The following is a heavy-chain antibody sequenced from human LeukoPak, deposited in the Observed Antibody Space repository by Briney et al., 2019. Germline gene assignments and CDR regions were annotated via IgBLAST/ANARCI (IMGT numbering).Heavy chain of an antibody. CDR3: ARDWYAAERWTIYYSYYIDV. CDR2: ISWNGDYI. V-gene: IGHV3-20*04. J-gene: IGHJ6*03. D-gene: IGHD4-23*01. CDR1: GFTFDNYG. Sequence: GGSLRLSCAASGFTFDNYGINWVRQAPGKGLEWVSSISWNGDYIAYTDSVKGRFTISRDNAKNSLFLQMNSLRAEDTAVYYCARDWYAAERWTIYYSYYIDVWGKGTTVTVSS.